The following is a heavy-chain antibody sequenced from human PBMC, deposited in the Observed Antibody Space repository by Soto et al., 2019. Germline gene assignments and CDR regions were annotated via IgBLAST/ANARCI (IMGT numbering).Heavy chain of an antibody. V-gene: IGHV1-18*01. CDR1: GYNFNSYT. CDR2: ISAYNGNT. J-gene: IGHJ5*02. Sequence: QVQLVQSGAEVKKPGASVKVSCKASGYNFNSYTISWVRQAPGQGLEWMGRISAYNGNTNYAQKQQGRVTMTTDTSTRTAYMELRSLRSDDTAVYHCARVVGALGHWFDPWGQGTLVTVSS. CDR3: ARVVGALGHWFDP. D-gene: IGHD1-26*01.